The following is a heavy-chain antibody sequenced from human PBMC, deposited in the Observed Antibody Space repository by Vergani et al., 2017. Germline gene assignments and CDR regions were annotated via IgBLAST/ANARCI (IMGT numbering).Heavy chain of an antibody. CDR1: GGTFSSYA. Sequence: QVQLVQSGAEVKKPGSSVKVSCKASGGTFSSYATSWVRQAPGQGLEWRGGIIPIFGTANYAQKFQGRVTITADESTSTAYMELSSLRSEDTAVYYGATIGYCSSTSCYRRVDYYYYMDVWGKGTTVTVSS. D-gene: IGHD2-2*02. CDR3: ATIGYCSSTSCYRRVDYYYYMDV. J-gene: IGHJ6*03. V-gene: IGHV1-69*01. CDR2: IIPIFGTA.